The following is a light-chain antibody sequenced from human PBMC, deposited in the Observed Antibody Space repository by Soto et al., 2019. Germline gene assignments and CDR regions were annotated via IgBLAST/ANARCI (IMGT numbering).Light chain of an antibody. V-gene: IGKV2-28*01. CDR3: MQALQTPWT. CDR2: LGS. J-gene: IGKJ1*01. CDR1: QSLLHSNGYNY. Sequence: DLVMTQSPLSLPVTPGEPASISGRSSQSLLHSNGYNYLDWYLQKPGQSPQLLIYLGSNRASGVPDRFSGSGSGTDFTLKISRVEAEDVGVYYCMQALQTPWTFGQGTKVEIK.